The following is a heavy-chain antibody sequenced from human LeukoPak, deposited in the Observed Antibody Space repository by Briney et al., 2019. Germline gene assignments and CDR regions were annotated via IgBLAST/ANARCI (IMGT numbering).Heavy chain of an antibody. CDR1: GGSISSSSYY. J-gene: IGHJ6*03. V-gene: IGHV4-39*07. CDR2: IYYSGST. D-gene: IGHD2-15*01. CDR3: ARDDGGSGPRKLYYYYYMDV. Sequence: PSETLSLTCTVSGGSISSSSYYWGWIRQPPGKGLEWIGSIYYSGSTYYNPSLKSRVTISVDTSKNQFSLKLSSVTAADTAVYYCARDDGGSGPRKLYYYYYMDVWGKGTTVTVSS.